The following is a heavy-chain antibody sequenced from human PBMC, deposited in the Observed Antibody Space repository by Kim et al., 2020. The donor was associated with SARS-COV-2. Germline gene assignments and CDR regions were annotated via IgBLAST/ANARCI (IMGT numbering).Heavy chain of an antibody. J-gene: IGHJ4*02. D-gene: IGHD3-10*01. V-gene: IGHV1-8*01. CDR3: ARGLDGLTGFDY. Sequence: YAQKFQGRVTMTRNTSISTAYMELSSLRSEDTAVYYCARGLDGLTGFDYWGQGTLVTVSS.